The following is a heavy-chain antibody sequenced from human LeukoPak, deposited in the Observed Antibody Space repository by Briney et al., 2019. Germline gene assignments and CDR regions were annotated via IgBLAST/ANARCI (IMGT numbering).Heavy chain of an antibody. V-gene: IGHV4-59*08. CDR2: VSYSGST. CDR3: ARVYCTNGVCHMGGNAFDI. Sequence: SETLSLTCTVSGGSISSYYWSWVRQPPGKGLEWIGYVSYSGSTDYNPSLKSRVIISIDASKNQFSLKLSSVTAADTAVYYCARVYCTNGVCHMGGNAFDIWGQGTMVTVSS. J-gene: IGHJ3*02. CDR1: GGSISSYY. D-gene: IGHD2-8*01.